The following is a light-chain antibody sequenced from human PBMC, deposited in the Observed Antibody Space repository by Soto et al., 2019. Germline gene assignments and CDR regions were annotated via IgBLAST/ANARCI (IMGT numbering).Light chain of an antibody. CDR3: QQSYRNPRT. CDR1: QIVNTY. V-gene: IGKV1-39*01. Sequence: DIQMTQSPSSLSASVGDRVTITCRASQIVNTYLNWYQQKPGTAPKLLIYTASTLQSGVPPRFSGSGSGTDFTLTISSLQPEDFATYYCQQSYRNPRTFGPGTKVEIK. CDR2: TAS. J-gene: IGKJ3*01.